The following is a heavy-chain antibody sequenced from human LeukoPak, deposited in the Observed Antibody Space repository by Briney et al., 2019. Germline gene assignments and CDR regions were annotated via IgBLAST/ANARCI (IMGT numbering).Heavy chain of an antibody. V-gene: IGHV3-23*01. D-gene: IGHD3-22*01. Sequence: PGGSLRLSCAASGFTFSSYAMSWVRQAPGKGLEWVSAISGSGGSTYYADSVKGRFTISRDNSKNTLYPQMNSLRAEDTAVYYCAKTGDYYDSSGYYYYYYMDVWGKGTTVTVSS. CDR1: GFTFSSYA. CDR3: AKTGDYYDSSGYYYYYYMDV. CDR2: ISGSGGST. J-gene: IGHJ6*03.